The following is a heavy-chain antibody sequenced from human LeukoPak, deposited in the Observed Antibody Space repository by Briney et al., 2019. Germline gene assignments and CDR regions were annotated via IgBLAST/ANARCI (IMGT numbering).Heavy chain of an antibody. CDR1: GGSISSGGYY. J-gene: IGHJ3*02. Sequence: SETLSLTCTVSGGSISSGGYYWRWIRQHPGKGLEWIGYIYYSGSTYYNPSLKSRVTISVDTSKNQFSLKLSSVTAADTAVYYCARSLYSQSDAFDIWGQGTMVTVSS. CDR3: ARSLYSQSDAFDI. V-gene: IGHV4-31*03. D-gene: IGHD2-21*01. CDR2: IYYSGST.